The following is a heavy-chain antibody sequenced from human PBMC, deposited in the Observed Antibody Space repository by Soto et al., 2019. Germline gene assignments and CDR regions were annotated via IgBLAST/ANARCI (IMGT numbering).Heavy chain of an antibody. D-gene: IGHD6-6*01. CDR1: GYTFTSYD. V-gene: IGHV1-8*01. CDR2: MNPNSGNT. J-gene: IGHJ6*03. Sequence: ASVKVSCKASGYTFTSYDINWVRQATGQGLEWMGWMNPNSGNTGYAQKFQGRVTMTRNTSISTAYMELSSLRSEDTAVYYCARASYPRLLVALGRYYYYYMDVWGKGTTVTVSS. CDR3: ARASYPRLLVALGRYYYYYMDV.